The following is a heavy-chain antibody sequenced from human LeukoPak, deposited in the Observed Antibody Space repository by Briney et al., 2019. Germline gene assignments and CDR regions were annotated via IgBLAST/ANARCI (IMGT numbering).Heavy chain of an antibody. Sequence: GGSLRLSCAASGFTFSSYEMNWVHQAPGKGLEWVSYISSSGSTIYYADSVKGRFTISRDNAKNSLYLQMNSLRAEDTAVYYCARDGDFWSGYRSIDYWGQGTLVTVSS. D-gene: IGHD3-3*01. CDR1: GFTFSSYE. J-gene: IGHJ4*02. CDR3: ARDGDFWSGYRSIDY. V-gene: IGHV3-48*03. CDR2: ISSSGSTI.